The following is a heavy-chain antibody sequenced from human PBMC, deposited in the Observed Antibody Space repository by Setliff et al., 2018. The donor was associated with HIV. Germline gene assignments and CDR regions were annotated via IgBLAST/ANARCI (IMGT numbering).Heavy chain of an antibody. CDR2: IYYSGST. CDR3: ARVRLRVPPSIFDY. J-gene: IGHJ4*02. V-gene: IGHV4-59*11. D-gene: IGHD2-2*01. CDR1: GGSISSHY. Sequence: PSETLSLTCTVSGGSISSHYWSWIRQPPGKGLEWIGSIYYSGSTNYNPSLKSRVTISVDTSKNQFSLKLSSVTAADTAVYYCARVRLRVPPSIFDYWGQGALVTVSS.